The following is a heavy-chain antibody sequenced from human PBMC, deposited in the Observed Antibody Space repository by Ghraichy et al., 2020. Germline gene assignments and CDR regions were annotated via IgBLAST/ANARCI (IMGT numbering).Heavy chain of an antibody. J-gene: IGHJ6*03. D-gene: IGHD6-13*01. CDR3: ARAEVYSSSRYYYYMDV. Sequence: SVKVSCKASGGTFSSYAISWVRQAPGQGLEWMGGIIPIFGTANYAQKFQGRVTITADKSTSTAYMELSSLRSEDTAVYYCARAEVYSSSRYYYYMDVWGKGTTVTVSS. CDR1: GGTFSSYA. CDR2: IIPIFGTA. V-gene: IGHV1-69*06.